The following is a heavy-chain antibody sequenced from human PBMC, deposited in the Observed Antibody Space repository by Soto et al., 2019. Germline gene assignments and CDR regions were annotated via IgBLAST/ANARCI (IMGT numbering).Heavy chain of an antibody. CDR2: ISNIGNTI. CDR1: GFTFSDYY. Sequence: PGGSLRLSCAASGFTFSDYYMSWIRQAPEKGLEWVSYISNIGNTIYYADSVKGRFTVSRDNAENPLYLQMNSLRAEDTAVYYCARTYYYDTTSYYNLDYWGQGTLVTVS. D-gene: IGHD3-22*01. V-gene: IGHV3-11*01. J-gene: IGHJ4*02. CDR3: ARTYYYDTTSYYNLDY.